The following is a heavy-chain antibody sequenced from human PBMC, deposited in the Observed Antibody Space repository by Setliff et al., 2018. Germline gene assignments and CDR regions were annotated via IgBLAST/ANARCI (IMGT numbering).Heavy chain of an antibody. CDR2: INHSGST. CDR3: ARGPKSGSYNDAFDI. Sequence: PSETLSLTCAVYGGSFSGYYWSWIRQPPGKGLEWIGEINHSGSTNYNPSLKSRVTISADTSKNQFSLKLSSVTAADTAVYYCARGPKSGSYNDAFDIWGQGTMVTVSS. V-gene: IGHV4-34*01. J-gene: IGHJ3*02. CDR1: GGSFSGYY. D-gene: IGHD1-26*01.